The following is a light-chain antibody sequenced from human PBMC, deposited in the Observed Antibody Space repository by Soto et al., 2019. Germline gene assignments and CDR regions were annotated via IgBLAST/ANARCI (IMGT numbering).Light chain of an antibody. Sequence: QSALTQPASVSGSPGQSITISCTGTSSDVGTYNYVSWYQHHPGKAPKLIIYGVTNWPSGVSNRFSGSKSGNTASLTISGLQAEDEADYYCSSYTSSSFVVFGGGTKLTVL. V-gene: IGLV2-14*01. CDR3: SSYTSSSFVV. J-gene: IGLJ2*01. CDR1: SSDVGTYNY. CDR2: GVT.